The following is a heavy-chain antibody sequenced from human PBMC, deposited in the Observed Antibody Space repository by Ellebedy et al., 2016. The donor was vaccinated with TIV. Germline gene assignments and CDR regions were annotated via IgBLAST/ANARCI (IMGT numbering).Heavy chain of an antibody. CDR2: IFHDGLT. CDR3: ARVEWVQLGLEY. J-gene: IGHJ4*02. V-gene: IGHV4-4*02. CDR1: GGSDRRNNW. Sequence: MPGGSLRLSCAVSGGSDRRNNWWSWVRQPSGKGLEGRGDIFHDGLTVQNPSLKSRVTISVDKTKNQLSLNLSAVTAADTAVYYCARVEWVQLGLEYWGQGILVTVSS. D-gene: IGHD5-18*01.